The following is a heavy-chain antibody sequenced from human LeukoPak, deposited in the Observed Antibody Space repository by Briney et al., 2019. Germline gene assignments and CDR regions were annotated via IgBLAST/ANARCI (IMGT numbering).Heavy chain of an antibody. Sequence: SETLSLTCTVFGYSISSGYYWGWIRQSPGKGLEWIGSIYHSGNTYYNPSLKSRVTMSVDASKNQFSLKLTSVTAADTAVYYCARGGGHSYETYYFDYWGQGTLVTVSS. J-gene: IGHJ4*02. CDR2: IYHSGNT. CDR3: ARGGGHSYETYYFDY. CDR1: GYSISSGYY. D-gene: IGHD3-16*01. V-gene: IGHV4-38-2*02.